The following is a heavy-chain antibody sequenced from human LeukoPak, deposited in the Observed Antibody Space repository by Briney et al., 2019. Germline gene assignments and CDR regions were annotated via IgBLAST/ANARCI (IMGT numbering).Heavy chain of an antibody. CDR3: ARISYHDSIGYYPDH. D-gene: IGHD3-22*01. CDR1: GFSLSTSGMC. Sequence: SGPALVKPTQTLTLTCTISGFSLSTSGMCVSWIRQPPGKALERLALIDWDDDKYYSTSLKTRLTISKDTYKTQVVLTMTNIDPVDTATYYCARISYHDSIGYYPDHWGQGTLVTVSS. J-gene: IGHJ4*02. V-gene: IGHV2-70*01. CDR2: IDWDDDK.